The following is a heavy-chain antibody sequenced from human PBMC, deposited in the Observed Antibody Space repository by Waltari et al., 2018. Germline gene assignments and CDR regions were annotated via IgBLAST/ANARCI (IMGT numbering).Heavy chain of an antibody. CDR1: GYSISSGYY. CDR2: IYHSGST. D-gene: IGHD2-21*02. V-gene: IGHV4-38-2*01. Sequence: QVQLQESGPGLVKPSETLSLTCAVSGYSISSGYYWAWIRQPPGKGLEWIGSIYHSGSTYYNPSLKSRVTISVDTSKNQFSLKLSSVTAADTAVYYCARLDCGGDCSNFDYWGQGTLVTVSS. CDR3: ARLDCGGDCSNFDY. J-gene: IGHJ4*02.